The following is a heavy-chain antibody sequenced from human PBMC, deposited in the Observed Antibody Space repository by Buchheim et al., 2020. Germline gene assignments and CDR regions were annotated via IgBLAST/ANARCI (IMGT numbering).Heavy chain of an antibody. CDR3: ARSQGQAFDS. J-gene: IGHJ4*02. CDR2: ISSSSGIK. V-gene: IGHV3-48*04. Sequence: EVQLVESGGGLVQPGGSLRLSCAASGFTFSTYSMNWVRQAPGKGLEWVSYISSSSGIKYYADSVKGRFTISRDNAKKSLYLQLNSLRAEDTALYYCARSQGQAFDSWGQGTL. CDR1: GFTFSTYS.